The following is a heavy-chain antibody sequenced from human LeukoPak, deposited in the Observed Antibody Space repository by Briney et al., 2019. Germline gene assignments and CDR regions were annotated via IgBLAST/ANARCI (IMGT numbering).Heavy chain of an antibody. CDR1: GFTFSVYA. J-gene: IGHJ4*02. CDR3: AKDHGSGREDYFDY. CDR2: ISGSGGST. Sequence: GGSLRLSCAASGFTFSVYAMSWVRQAPGKGLEWVSAISGSGGSTYYADSVKGRFTISRDNSKNTLFLQMKSLRAEDTAVYYCAKDHGSGREDYFDYWGQGTLVTVSS. D-gene: IGHD3-10*01. V-gene: IGHV3-23*01.